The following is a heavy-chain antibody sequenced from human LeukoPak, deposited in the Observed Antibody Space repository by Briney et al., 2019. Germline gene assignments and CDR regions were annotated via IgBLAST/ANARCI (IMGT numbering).Heavy chain of an antibody. CDR1: GFTFSGYG. CDR2: IKKDGSEK. Sequence: GGTLRLSCAASGFTFSGYGMSWLRQAPGKGLEWVANIKKDGSEKHYVDSVKGRFTISRDNAKNSLYLQMSSLRAEDTAVFYCARYYYGSGTSFDPWGQGTLVTVSS. D-gene: IGHD3-10*01. J-gene: IGHJ5*02. CDR3: ARYYYGSGTSFDP. V-gene: IGHV3-7*01.